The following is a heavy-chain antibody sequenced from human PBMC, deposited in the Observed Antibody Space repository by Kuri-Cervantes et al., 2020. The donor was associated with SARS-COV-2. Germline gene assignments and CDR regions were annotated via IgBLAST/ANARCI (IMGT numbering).Heavy chain of an antibody. D-gene: IGHD3-10*01. J-gene: IGHJ3*02. V-gene: IGHV3-11*01. Sequence: LSLTCAASGFTFSDYYMSWIRQAPGKGLEWVSYISSSGSTIYYADSVKGRFTISRDNAKSSLYLQMNSLRAEDTAVYYCARDSITMVQGVTSDAFDIWGQGTMVTVSS. CDR2: ISSSGSTI. CDR3: ARDSITMVQGVTSDAFDI. CDR1: GFTFSDYY.